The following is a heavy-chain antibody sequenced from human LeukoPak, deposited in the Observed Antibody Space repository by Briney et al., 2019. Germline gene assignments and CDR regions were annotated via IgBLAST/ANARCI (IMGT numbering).Heavy chain of an antibody. CDR1: GYTFTSYG. J-gene: IGHJ6*02. CDR3: ARGAGYCSSTSCYVFSVDYYYYGMDV. D-gene: IGHD2-2*01. CDR2: ISAYNGNT. V-gene: IGHV1-18*01. Sequence: GASVKVSCKASGYTFTSYGISWVRQAPGQGLEWMGWISAYNGNTNYAQKLQGRATMTTDTSTSTAYMELRSLRSDDTAVYYCARGAGYCSSTSCYVFSVDYYYYGMDVWGQGTTVTVSS.